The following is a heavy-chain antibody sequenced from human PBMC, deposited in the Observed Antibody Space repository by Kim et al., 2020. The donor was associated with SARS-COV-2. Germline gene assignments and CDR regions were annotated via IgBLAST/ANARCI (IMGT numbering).Heavy chain of an antibody. Sequence: GGSLRLSCAASGFTFSSYAMSWVRQAPGKGLEWVSAISGSGGSTYYADSVKGRFTISRDNSKNTLYLQMNSLRAEDTAVYYCAKDKRWYYGSGSPYYFDYWGQGTLVTVSS. D-gene: IGHD3-10*01. J-gene: IGHJ4*02. V-gene: IGHV3-23*01. CDR2: ISGSGGST. CDR1: GFTFSSYA. CDR3: AKDKRWYYGSGSPYYFDY.